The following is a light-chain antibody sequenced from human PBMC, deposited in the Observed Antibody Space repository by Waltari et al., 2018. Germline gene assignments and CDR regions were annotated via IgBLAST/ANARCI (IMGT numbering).Light chain of an antibody. CDR3: RSYADSHKSV. J-gene: IGLJ3*02. Sequence: WYKQKPGTAPKRMMYGETRRPSGVPDRFAGSKSGHSAPQIVSGLQADDEADYHCRSYADSHKSVLGGGTKLTVL. V-gene: IGLV2-8*01. CDR2: GET.